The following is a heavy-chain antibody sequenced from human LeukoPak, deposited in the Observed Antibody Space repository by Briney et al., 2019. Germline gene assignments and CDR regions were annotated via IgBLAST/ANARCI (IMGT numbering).Heavy chain of an antibody. CDR2: IYTSGST. Sequence: SETLSLTCTVSGGSISSYYWSWIRQPAGKGLERIGRIYTSGSTNYNPSLKSRVTMSVDTSKNRFSLKLSSVTAADTAVYYCARGKSSGWYEWDAFDIWGQGTMVTVSS. CDR1: GGSISSYY. J-gene: IGHJ3*02. D-gene: IGHD6-19*01. V-gene: IGHV4-4*07. CDR3: ARGKSSGWYEWDAFDI.